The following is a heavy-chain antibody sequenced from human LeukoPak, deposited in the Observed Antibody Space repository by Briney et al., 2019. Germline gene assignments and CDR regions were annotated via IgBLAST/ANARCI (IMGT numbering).Heavy chain of an antibody. D-gene: IGHD5-12*01. CDR1: GFTFRSHW. CDR3: AGDSGYGFDH. V-gene: IGHV3-74*01. J-gene: IGHJ4*02. CDR2: INNDGRST. Sequence: GGSLRLTCVASGFTFRSHWMHWVRQAPGKGLVWVSRINNDGRSTSYADPVKGRLTISRDNAKNTLYLQMNSLKADDSAVYYCAGDSGYGFDHWGQGTPVTVSS.